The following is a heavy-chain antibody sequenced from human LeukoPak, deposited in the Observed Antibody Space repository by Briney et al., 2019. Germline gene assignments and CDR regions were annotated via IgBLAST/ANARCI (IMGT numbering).Heavy chain of an antibody. CDR3: ARVSGYYLYYYYYYMDV. CDR1: GFTFSDYY. V-gene: IGHV3-11*04. Sequence: GGSLRLSCAASGFTFSDYYMSWIRQAPGKGLEWVSYISSSGSTIYYVDSVKGRFTISRDNAKNSLYLQMNSLRAEDTAVYYCARVSGYYLYYYYYYMDVWGKGTTVTVSS. J-gene: IGHJ6*03. D-gene: IGHD3-3*01. CDR2: ISSSGSTI.